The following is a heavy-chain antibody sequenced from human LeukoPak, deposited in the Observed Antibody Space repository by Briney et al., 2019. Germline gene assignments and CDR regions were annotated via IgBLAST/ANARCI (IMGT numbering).Heavy chain of an antibody. CDR3: ARDLGGVAGLDY. Sequence: PGGSLRLSCAASGFTFSSYEMNWVRQAPGKGLEWVSYISSSGSTVYYADSVKGRFTISRDNAKNSLYLQMNSLRAEDTAVYYCARDLGGVAGLDYWGQGTLVTVSS. CDR1: GFTFSSYE. V-gene: IGHV3-48*03. CDR2: ISSSGSTV. D-gene: IGHD6-19*01. J-gene: IGHJ4*02.